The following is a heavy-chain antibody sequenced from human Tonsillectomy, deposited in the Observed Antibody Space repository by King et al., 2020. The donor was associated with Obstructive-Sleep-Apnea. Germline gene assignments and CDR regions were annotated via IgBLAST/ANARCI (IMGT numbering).Heavy chain of an antibody. CDR2: IKQDGSEK. J-gene: IGHJ4*02. CDR1: GFTFSSYW. CDR3: ATSGGFGGYDYFDY. Sequence: VQLVESGGGLVQPGGSLRLSCAASGFTFSSYWMSWVRQAPGKGLEGVANIKQDGSEKYYLDSVKGRFTISRDNAKNSLYLQMNSLRAEDTALYYCATSGGFGGYDYFDYWGQGTLVTVSS. D-gene: IGHD5-12*01. V-gene: IGHV3-7*03.